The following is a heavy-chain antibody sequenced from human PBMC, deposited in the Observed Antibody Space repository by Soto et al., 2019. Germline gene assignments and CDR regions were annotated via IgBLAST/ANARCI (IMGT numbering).Heavy chain of an antibody. CDR2: INPNSGGT. D-gene: IGHD6-19*01. J-gene: IGHJ6*02. Sequence: GASVKVSCKASGYTFTGYYMHWVRQAPGQGLEWMGWINPNSGGTNYAQKFQGRVTMTRDTSISTAYMELSRLRSDDTAVYYCARVKVSSGWYSYYYYYGMDVWGQGTTVTVSS. CDR3: ARVKVSSGWYSYYYYYGMDV. V-gene: IGHV1-2*02. CDR1: GYTFTGYY.